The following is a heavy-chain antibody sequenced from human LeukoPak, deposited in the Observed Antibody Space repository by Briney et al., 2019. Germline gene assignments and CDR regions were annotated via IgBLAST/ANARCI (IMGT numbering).Heavy chain of an antibody. J-gene: IGHJ4*02. D-gene: IGHD6-19*01. Sequence: GGSLRLSCAASGFTFSSYDMHWVRQATGKGLEWVSVIGTSGDTYYAGSVKGRFTISRENAKNSLYLQMNSLTAGDTAVYFCSRVGSSGWPNYFDSWGQGTLDTVSS. CDR1: GFTFSSYD. V-gene: IGHV3-13*04. CDR3: SRVGSSGWPNYFDS. CDR2: IGTSGDT.